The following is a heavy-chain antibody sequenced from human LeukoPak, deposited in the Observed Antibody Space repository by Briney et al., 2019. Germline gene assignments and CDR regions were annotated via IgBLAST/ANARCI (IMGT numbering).Heavy chain of an antibody. CDR3: ARGRGAHGDAFDI. J-gene: IGHJ3*02. CDR1: GYTFTGYY. Sequence: ASVKVSCKASGYTFTGYYMHWVRQAPGQGLEWMGWINPNSGGTNYVQKFQGRVTMTRDTSISTAYKELSRLRSDDTAVYYCARGRGAHGDAFDIWGQGTMVTVSS. CDR2: INPNSGGT. V-gene: IGHV1-2*02. D-gene: IGHD1-26*01.